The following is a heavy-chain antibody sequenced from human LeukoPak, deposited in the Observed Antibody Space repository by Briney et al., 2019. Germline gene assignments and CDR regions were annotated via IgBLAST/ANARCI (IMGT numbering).Heavy chain of an antibody. CDR3: ARVGGPAALTDAFDI. Sequence: GGSQRLSCAASGFTFSSYGMHWVRQAPGRGLEWVAVMSYDGSNKYYADSVKGRFTISRDNSKNTLYLQMNSLRAEDTAVYYCARVGGPAALTDAFDIWGQGTMVTVSS. D-gene: IGHD2-2*01. CDR2: MSYDGSNK. V-gene: IGHV3-30-3*01. J-gene: IGHJ3*02. CDR1: GFTFSSYG.